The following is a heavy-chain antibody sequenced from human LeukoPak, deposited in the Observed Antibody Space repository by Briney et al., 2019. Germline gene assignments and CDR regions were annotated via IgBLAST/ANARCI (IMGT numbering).Heavy chain of an antibody. V-gene: IGHV4-61*02. CDR1: GGSISSGSYY. J-gene: IGHJ4*02. CDR2: IYTSGST. CDR3: AREGGGYCGGDCYSYYFDY. D-gene: IGHD2-21*02. Sequence: SQTLSLTCNVSGGSISSGSYYWSWIRQPAGKGLEWIGRIYTSGSTNYNPSLKSRVTISVDTSKNQFSLKLSSVTAADTAVYYCAREGGGYCGGDCYSYYFDYWGQGTLVTVSS.